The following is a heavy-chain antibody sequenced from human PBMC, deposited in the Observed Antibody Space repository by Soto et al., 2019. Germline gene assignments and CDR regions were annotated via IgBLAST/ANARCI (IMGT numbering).Heavy chain of an antibody. Sequence: QVQLVESGGGVVQPGRSLRLSCAASGFTFSNYGMHWVRQAPGKGLEWVAVISFDGSHKYYADSVKGRFTISRDNSKNTLFLQMNSLRAEDTAVYYCAKDTGWLYGMDVWGQGTTVTVSS. J-gene: IGHJ6*02. D-gene: IGHD6-19*01. CDR3: AKDTGWLYGMDV. CDR1: GFTFSNYG. V-gene: IGHV3-30*18. CDR2: ISFDGSHK.